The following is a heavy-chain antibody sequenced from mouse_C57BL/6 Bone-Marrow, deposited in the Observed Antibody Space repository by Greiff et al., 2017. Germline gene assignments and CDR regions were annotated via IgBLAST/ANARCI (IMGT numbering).Heavy chain of an antibody. J-gene: IGHJ1*03. V-gene: IGHV1-69*01. Sequence: QVQLQQPGAELVMPGASVKLSCKASGYTFTSYWMHWVKQRPGPGLEWIGEIDPSDSYTNYNQKFKGKSTLTVDKSSSTAYMQLSSLTSEDSAVYYCATEFYYYGSSYWYFDVWGTGTTVTGSS. D-gene: IGHD1-1*01. CDR2: IDPSDSYT. CDR3: ATEFYYYGSSYWYFDV. CDR1: GYTFTSYW.